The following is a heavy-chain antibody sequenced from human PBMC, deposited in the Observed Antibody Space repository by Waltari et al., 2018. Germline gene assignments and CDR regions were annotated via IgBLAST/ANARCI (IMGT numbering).Heavy chain of an antibody. CDR3: LNLAYCNPSTCYPRPG. Sequence: QVKLKQWGAGLLKPSETLSLTCSVDGGSFTSYYWSWIRQPPGKGLEWIGELTQRGRTHYNPSLTGRFTISVDKSKGQFSLKLTSVTAADTAVYYCLNLAYCNPSTCYPRPGWGPGNLVVVSS. J-gene: IGHJ4*02. CDR2: LTQRGRT. V-gene: IGHV4-34*01. CDR1: GGSFTSYY. D-gene: IGHD2-2*01.